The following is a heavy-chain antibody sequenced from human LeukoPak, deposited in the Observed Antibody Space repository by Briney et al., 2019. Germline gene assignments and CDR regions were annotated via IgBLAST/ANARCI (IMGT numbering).Heavy chain of an antibody. D-gene: IGHD4-17*01. CDR3: ARDPTTVTKGLDI. CDR2: ISYIGST. J-gene: IGHJ3*02. V-gene: IGHV4-59*11. Sequence: SETLSLTCTVSGDSMNSHYWSWIRQPPGRGLEWIGYISYIGSTNYNPSLKSRVTISVDTSKNQFSLRLSSVTAADTAVYYCARDPTTVTKGLDIWGQGTMVTVSS. CDR1: GDSMNSHY.